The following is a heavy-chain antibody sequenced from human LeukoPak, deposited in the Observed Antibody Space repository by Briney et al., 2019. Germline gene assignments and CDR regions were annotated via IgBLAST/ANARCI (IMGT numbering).Heavy chain of an antibody. J-gene: IGHJ6*04. CDR3: ARGESGWYTAYYYHGMDV. D-gene: IGHD6-19*01. CDR2: ISSSSSYI. Sequence: PGGSLRLSCAASGFTFSSYSMNWVRQAPGKGLEWVSSISSSSSYIYYADSVKGRFTISRDNAKNSLYLQMNSLRAEDTGVYYCARGESGWYTAYYYHGMDVWGKGTTVTVSS. CDR1: GFTFSSYS. V-gene: IGHV3-21*01.